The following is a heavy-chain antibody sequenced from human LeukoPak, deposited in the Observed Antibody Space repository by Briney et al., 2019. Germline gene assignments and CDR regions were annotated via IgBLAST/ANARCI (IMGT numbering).Heavy chain of an antibody. V-gene: IGHV3-48*03. D-gene: IGHD6-19*01. J-gene: IGHJ6*03. CDR2: ISSSGTTK. Sequence: GGSLRPSCAASGFTFSNYEMNWVRQAPGKGLEWISYISSSGTTKHYADSVQGRFTISRDNAKNSLYLQMNSLRAEDTAVYYCARGLSGWYYYYYYMDVWGKGTTVTISS. CDR1: GFTFSNYE. CDR3: ARGLSGWYYYYYYMDV.